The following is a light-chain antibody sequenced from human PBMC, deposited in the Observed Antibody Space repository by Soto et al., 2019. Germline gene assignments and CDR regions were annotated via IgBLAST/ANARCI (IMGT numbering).Light chain of an antibody. J-gene: IGKJ1*01. Sequence: EIVLTQSPGTLSLSPGERATLSCRASQSVSSRSLAWYQQTPGQAPRLLIYAASSRATGIPDRFSGGGSGTDFTLTISRLEPEDFAVYYCQHYSSSRRTFGQGTKVDIK. V-gene: IGKV3-20*01. CDR3: QHYSSSRRT. CDR1: QSVSSRS. CDR2: AAS.